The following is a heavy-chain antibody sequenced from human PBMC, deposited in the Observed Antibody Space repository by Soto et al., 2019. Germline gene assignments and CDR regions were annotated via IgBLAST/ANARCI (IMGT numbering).Heavy chain of an antibody. J-gene: IGHJ4*02. CDR2: FDPEDGET. Sequence: ASVKVSCKVSGYTLTELSMHWVRQAPGKGLEWMGGFDPEDGETIYAQKFQGRVTMTEDTSTDTAYMELSSLRSEDTAVYYCATVVEGTAAGEIYFDYWGQGTLVTVSS. D-gene: IGHD6-13*01. CDR1: GYTLTELS. CDR3: ATVVEGTAAGEIYFDY. V-gene: IGHV1-24*01.